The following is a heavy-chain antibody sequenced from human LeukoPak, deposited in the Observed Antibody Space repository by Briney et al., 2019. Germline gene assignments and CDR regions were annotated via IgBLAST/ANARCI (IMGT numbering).Heavy chain of an antibody. D-gene: IGHD2-2*01. CDR2: IWYDGSNK. J-gene: IGHJ6*04. Sequence: GGSLRLSCAASGFTFSSYGMHWVRQAPGKGLEGVAVIWYDGSNKYYADSVKGRFTISRDNSKNTLYLQMNSLRAEDTAVYYCARDGLYCSSTSCYALYYYYYGMDVWGKGTTVTVSS. V-gene: IGHV3-33*01. CDR1: GFTFSSYG. CDR3: ARDGLYCSSTSCYALYYYYYGMDV.